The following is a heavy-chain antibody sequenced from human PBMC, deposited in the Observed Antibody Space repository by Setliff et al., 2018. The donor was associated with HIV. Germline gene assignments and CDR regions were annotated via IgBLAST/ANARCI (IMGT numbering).Heavy chain of an antibody. CDR1: GASVNSDDYY. V-gene: IGHV4-30-4*01. CDR2: IYYSGDT. J-gene: IGHJ4*02. Sequence: SETLSLTCTVSGASVNSDDYYWSWIHQTPGKGLEWIGYIYYSGDTYYNATLQSRATILLDTSKNQFFLTLTSVTAADTAVYFCARVPFGSGSYYFDFWGQGTLVTVSS. CDR3: ARVPFGSGSYYFDF. D-gene: IGHD3-10*01.